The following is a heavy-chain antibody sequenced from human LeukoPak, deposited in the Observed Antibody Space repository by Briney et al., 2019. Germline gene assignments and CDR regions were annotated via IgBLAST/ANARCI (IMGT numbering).Heavy chain of an antibody. CDR1: GFTFSSFE. D-gene: IGHD6-19*01. Sequence: GGSLRLSCAASGFTFSSFEMYWVRQAPGKGLEWVSYISSSGSTMYYADSVKGRFTISRDNAKHSLYLQMNSLRAEDTAVYYCARVPSGWAFDYWGQGTLVTVSS. V-gene: IGHV3-48*03. CDR3: ARVPSGWAFDY. J-gene: IGHJ4*02. CDR2: ISSSGSTM.